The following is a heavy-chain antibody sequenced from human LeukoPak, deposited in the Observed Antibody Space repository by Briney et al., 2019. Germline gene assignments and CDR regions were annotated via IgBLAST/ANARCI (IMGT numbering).Heavy chain of an antibody. CDR1: GYSISSGYY. CDR2: IYHSGST. Sequence: SETLSLTCAVSGYSISSGYYWGWIRLPPGKGLEWIGSIYHSGSTYYNPSLKSRVTISVDTSKNQFSLKLSSVTAADTAVYYCARTHSTNWFDPWGQGTLVTVSS. D-gene: IGHD2/OR15-2a*01. V-gene: IGHV4-38-2*01. CDR3: ARTHSTNWFDP. J-gene: IGHJ5*02.